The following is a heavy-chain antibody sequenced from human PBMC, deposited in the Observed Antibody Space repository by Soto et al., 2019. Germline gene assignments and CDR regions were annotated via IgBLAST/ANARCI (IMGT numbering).Heavy chain of an antibody. CDR1: GGSISGSSYY. J-gene: IGHJ6*02. CDR2: IYYSGST. V-gene: IGHV4-39*07. CDR3: ARHNYDGSGTAVDV. Sequence: SETLSLTCTVSGGSISGSSYYWGWIRQPPGKGLEWIGNIYYSGSTYYNPSLKSRVTISVDTSKNQFSLKLSSVTAADTAVYYCARHNYDGSGTAVDVWGQGTTVTVSS. D-gene: IGHD3-22*01.